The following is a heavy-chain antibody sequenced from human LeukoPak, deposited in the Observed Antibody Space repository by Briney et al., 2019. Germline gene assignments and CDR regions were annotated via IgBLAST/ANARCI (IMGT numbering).Heavy chain of an antibody. V-gene: IGHV1-18*01. Sequence: ASVKVSCKASGGTFSSYAISWVRQAPGQGLEWMGWISAYNGNTNYAQKLQGRVTMTTDTSTSTAYMELRSLRSDDTAVYYCARGGRSSSRTPSDYWGQGTLVTASS. CDR1: GGTFSSYA. CDR3: ARGGRSSSRTPSDY. CDR2: ISAYNGNT. J-gene: IGHJ4*02. D-gene: IGHD6-13*01.